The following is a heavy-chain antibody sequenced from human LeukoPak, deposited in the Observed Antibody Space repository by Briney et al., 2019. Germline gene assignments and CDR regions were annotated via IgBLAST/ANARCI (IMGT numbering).Heavy chain of an antibody. CDR3: ARTRDGYNLEYYFDY. Sequence: GGSLRLSCAASGFTFSDYYMSWIRQAPGKGLEGVSYISSSGSTIYYADSVKGRFTISRDNAKNSLYLQMNSLRAEDTAVYYCARTRDGYNLEYYFDYWGQGTLVTVSS. CDR2: ISSSGSTI. J-gene: IGHJ4*02. CDR1: GFTFSDYY. V-gene: IGHV3-11*01. D-gene: IGHD5-24*01.